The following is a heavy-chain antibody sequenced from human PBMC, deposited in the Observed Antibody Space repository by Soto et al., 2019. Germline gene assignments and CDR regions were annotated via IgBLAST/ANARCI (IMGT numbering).Heavy chain of an antibody. CDR1: GFTFSNAW. D-gene: IGHD3-10*01. CDR2: IKSKTDGGTT. J-gene: IGHJ6*02. Sequence: EVQLVESGGGLVQPGGSLRLSCAASGFTFSNAWMSWVRQAPGKGLEWVGRIKSKTDGGTTDYAAPVKGRFTISRDDSKNTLYLQMNSLKTEDTAVYYCTTDFGITMVRGVIYYYYGMDVWGQGTTVTVSS. CDR3: TTDFGITMVRGVIYYYYGMDV. V-gene: IGHV3-15*01.